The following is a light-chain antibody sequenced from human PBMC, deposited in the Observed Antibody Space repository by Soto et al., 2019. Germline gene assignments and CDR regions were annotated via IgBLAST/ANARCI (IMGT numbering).Light chain of an antibody. J-gene: IGKJ1*01. V-gene: IGKV3-11*01. CDR3: QQRSNWPPWT. Sequence: EIVLTQSPANLALSPGERATLSFRASQSVSSYLAWYQQKPGQAPRLLIYDASNRATGIPARFSGSGSGTDFTLTISSLEPEDFAVYYCQQRSNWPPWTFGQGTKVDIK. CDR2: DAS. CDR1: QSVSSY.